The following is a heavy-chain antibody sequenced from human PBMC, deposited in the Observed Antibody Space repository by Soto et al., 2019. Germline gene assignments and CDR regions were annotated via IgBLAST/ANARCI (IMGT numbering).Heavy chain of an antibody. V-gene: IGHV4-59*08. J-gene: IGHJ4*02. Sequence: PSETLYLTCTVSGGSISSYYWSWIRQPPGKGLEWIGYIYYSGSTNYNPSLKSRVTISVDTSKNQFSLKLSSVTAADTAVYYCARHQYSSGWYVYFDYWGQGTLVTVSS. CDR3: ARHQYSSGWYVYFDY. D-gene: IGHD6-19*01. CDR1: GGSISSYY. CDR2: IYYSGST.